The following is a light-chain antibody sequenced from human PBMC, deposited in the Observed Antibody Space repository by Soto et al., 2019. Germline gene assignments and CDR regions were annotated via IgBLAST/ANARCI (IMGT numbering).Light chain of an antibody. Sequence: EIVLTQSPATLSLSPGERATLSGRASQSGSSYLAGYQQKPGQVPKLLIDDASVRATCIPARFSDSGSGTGFILTISSLEPEDFAVYCSQQSGGNFGGGTQVEFK. CDR1: QSGSSY. CDR3: QQSGGN. V-gene: IGKV3-11*01. J-gene: IGKJ4*01. CDR2: DAS.